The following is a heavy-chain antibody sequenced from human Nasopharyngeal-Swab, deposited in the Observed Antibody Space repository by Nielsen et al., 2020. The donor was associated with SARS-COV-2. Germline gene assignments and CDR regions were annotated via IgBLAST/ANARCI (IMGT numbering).Heavy chain of an antibody. J-gene: IGHJ4*02. CDR2: ISYDGSSN. V-gene: IGHV3-30-3*01. D-gene: IGHD1-7*01. CDR1: GFIFSTYA. Sequence: GGSLRLSCAASGFIFSTYAMHWVRQAPGKGLEWVALISYDGSSNYYAHSVKGRFTISRDNAKNSLYLQMNSLRAEDTAVYYCVGNNWNYGGVGYWGQGTLVTVSS. CDR3: VGNNWNYGGVGY.